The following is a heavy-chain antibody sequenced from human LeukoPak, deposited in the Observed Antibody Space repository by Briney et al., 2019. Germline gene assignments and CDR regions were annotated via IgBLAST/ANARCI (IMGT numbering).Heavy chain of an antibody. CDR3: ARDQAGYCSSTSCPIDY. CDR2: ISAYPVNI. D-gene: IGHD2-2*01. Sequence: ASVKVSCKASGDTFTSYGISWVRQAPGQGLEWMGWISAYPVNINYAQKLPGRVTMTTDTSTRTAYMELRSLRSDDTAVYDCARDQAGYCSSTSCPIDYWGQGTPVTVSS. CDR1: GDTFTSYG. J-gene: IGHJ4*02. V-gene: IGHV1-18*01.